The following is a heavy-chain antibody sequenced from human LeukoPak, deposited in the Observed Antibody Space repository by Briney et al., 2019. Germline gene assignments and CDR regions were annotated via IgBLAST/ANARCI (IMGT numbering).Heavy chain of an antibody. V-gene: IGHV3-30*02. Sequence: GGSLRLSCAASGFTFSSYGMHWVRQAPGKGLEWVAFIRYDGSNKYYADSVRGRFTISRDNSKNTLYLQMNSLRAEDTAVYYCAKDASNLYSGSYRLDYWGQGTLVTVSS. CDR3: AKDASNLYSGSYRLDY. D-gene: IGHD1-26*01. CDR2: IRYDGSNK. J-gene: IGHJ4*02. CDR1: GFTFSSYG.